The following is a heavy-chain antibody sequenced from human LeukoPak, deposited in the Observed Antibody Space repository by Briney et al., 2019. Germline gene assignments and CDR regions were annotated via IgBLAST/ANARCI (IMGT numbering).Heavy chain of an antibody. J-gene: IGHJ6*03. CDR3: AREQEAAAESPYYYYYYMDV. CDR2: IYTSGST. D-gene: IGHD6-13*01. CDR1: GGSISSYY. V-gene: IGHV4-4*07. Sequence: SETLSLTCTVSGGSISSYYWSWIRQPAGKGLEWIGRIYTSGSTNYNPSLKSRVTMSVDTSKNQFSLKLSSVTAADTAVYYCAREQEAAAESPYYYYYYMDVWGKGTTVTVSS.